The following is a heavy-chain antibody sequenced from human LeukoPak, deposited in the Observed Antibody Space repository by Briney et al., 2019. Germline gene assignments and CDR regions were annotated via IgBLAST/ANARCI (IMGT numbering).Heavy chain of an antibody. CDR3: ARHVVATITGAYYYYYMDV. J-gene: IGHJ6*03. CDR1: GYSFTSYW. V-gene: IGHV5-51*01. CDR2: IYPGDSDT. Sequence: GESLKISCKGSGYSFTSYWIGWVRQMPGKGLEWMGIIYPGDSDTRYSPSFQGQVTISADKSISTAYLQWSSLKASDTAMYYCARHVVATITGAYYYYYMDVWGKGTTVTVSS. D-gene: IGHD5-12*01.